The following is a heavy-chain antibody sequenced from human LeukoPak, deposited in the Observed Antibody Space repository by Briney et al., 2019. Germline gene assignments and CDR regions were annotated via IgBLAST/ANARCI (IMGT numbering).Heavy chain of an antibody. CDR2: IWYDGSNK. CDR3: ARDSVVVTHNWFDP. D-gene: IGHD3-22*01. Sequence: GGSLRLSCAASGFTFSSYGMHWVRQAPGKGLEWVAVIWYDGSNKYYADSVKGRFTISRDNSKNTLYLQMNSLRAEDTAVDYCARDSVVVTHNWFDPWGQGTLVTVSS. J-gene: IGHJ5*02. CDR1: GFTFSSYG. V-gene: IGHV3-33*01.